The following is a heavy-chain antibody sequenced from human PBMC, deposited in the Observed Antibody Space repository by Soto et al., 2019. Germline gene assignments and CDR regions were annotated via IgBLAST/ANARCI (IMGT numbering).Heavy chain of an antibody. CDR1: GFTFSSYS. Sequence: GVSLRLSCAASGFTFSSYSMSWVRQAPGKGLEWVSAISGSGGSTYYADSVKGRFTISRDNAKNALYLQMNSLRAKDTAVYYCAKRSGSYRGDGMDVWGQGTTVTVSS. CDR3: AKRSGSYRGDGMDV. J-gene: IGHJ6*02. V-gene: IGHV3-23*01. CDR2: ISGSGGST. D-gene: IGHD1-26*01.